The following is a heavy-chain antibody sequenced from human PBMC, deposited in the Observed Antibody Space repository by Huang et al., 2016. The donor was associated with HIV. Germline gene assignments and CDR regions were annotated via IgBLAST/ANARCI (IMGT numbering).Heavy chain of an antibody. J-gene: IGHJ3*02. D-gene: IGHD3-22*01. CDR3: ARGPDYYDSSGREAFDI. V-gene: IGHV4-34*01. Sequence: QVQLQQWGAGLLKPSETLSLTCAVYGGSFSGYYWSWFRQPPGKGVEWIGEINHRGSTNHNPSLKSRVTISVETSKTQFSLKLKSVTAADTAVYYCARGPDYYDSSGREAFDIWGQGTMVTVSS. CDR1: GGSFSGYY. CDR2: INHRGST.